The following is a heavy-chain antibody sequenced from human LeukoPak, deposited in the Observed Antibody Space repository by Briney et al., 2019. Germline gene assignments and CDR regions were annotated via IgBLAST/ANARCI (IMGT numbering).Heavy chain of an antibody. CDR2: IYYSGST. Sequence: KPSETLSLTCTVSGGSISSYYWSWIRQPPGKGLEWIGYIYYSGSTNYNPSLKSRVTISVDTSKNQFSLKLSSVTAADTAVYYCARASPVTFDIWGQGTMVTVSS. CDR1: GGSISSYY. V-gene: IGHV4-59*01. J-gene: IGHJ3*02. CDR3: ARASPVTFDI.